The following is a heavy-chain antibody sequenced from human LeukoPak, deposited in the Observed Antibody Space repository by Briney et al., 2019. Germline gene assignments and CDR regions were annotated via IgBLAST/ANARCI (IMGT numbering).Heavy chain of an antibody. Sequence: ASVKVSCKASGYTFTGYYMHWVRQAPGQGLEWMGWINPNSGGTNYAQKFQGRVTMTRDTSISTAYMELSRLKASDTAMYHCARGTGQYNYGHRGAFDTWGQGTMVTVSS. D-gene: IGHD5-18*01. CDR2: INPNSGGT. J-gene: IGHJ3*02. V-gene: IGHV1-2*02. CDR3: ARGTGQYNYGHRGAFDT. CDR1: GYTFTGYY.